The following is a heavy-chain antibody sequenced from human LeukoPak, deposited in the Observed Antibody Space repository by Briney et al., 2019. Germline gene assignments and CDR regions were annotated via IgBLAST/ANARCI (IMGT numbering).Heavy chain of an antibody. CDR1: GFTFSSYG. V-gene: IGHV3-30*02. CDR3: VRDVSLGFCSGGACSAHFDY. D-gene: IGHD2-15*01. Sequence: PGGSLRLSCAASGFTFSSYGMHWVRQAPGKGLEGVAFIRHDGSNKYYADSVKGRFTISRDNARNSLYLQMYSLRPEDMALYYCVRDVSLGFCSGGACSAHFDYWGQGTLVIVSS. CDR2: IRHDGSNK. J-gene: IGHJ4*02.